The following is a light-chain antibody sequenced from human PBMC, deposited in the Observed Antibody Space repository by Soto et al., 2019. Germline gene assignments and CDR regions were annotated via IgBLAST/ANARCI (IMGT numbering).Light chain of an antibody. CDR2: DAS. J-gene: IGKJ4*01. V-gene: IGKV3-15*01. CDR3: QQYNNWPPLT. CDR1: QSVRSK. Sequence: EIVMTQSPATLSVSPGERATLSCRASQSVRSKLAWYQQKPGQAPRLLIYDASTRATGIPARFSGSGSGTEFTLNISSLQSEEFAVYHCQQYNNWPPLTFGGGTKVEIK.